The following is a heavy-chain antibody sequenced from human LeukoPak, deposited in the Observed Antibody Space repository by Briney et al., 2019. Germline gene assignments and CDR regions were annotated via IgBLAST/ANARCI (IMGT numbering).Heavy chain of an antibody. J-gene: IGHJ1*01. V-gene: IGHV3-23*01. CDR2: ISGSGGST. CDR1: GFTFSSYA. Sequence: GGSLRLSCAASGFTFSSYAMSWVRQAPGKGLEWVSAISGSGGSTYYADSVKGRFTISRDNSKNTLYLQMNSLRAEDTAVYYCAKIYDILTGYSIYFQHWGQGTLVTVSS. D-gene: IGHD3-9*01. CDR3: AKIYDILTGYSIYFQH.